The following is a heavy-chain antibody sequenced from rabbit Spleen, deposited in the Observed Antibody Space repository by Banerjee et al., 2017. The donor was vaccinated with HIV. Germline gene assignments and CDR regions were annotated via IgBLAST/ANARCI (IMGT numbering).Heavy chain of an antibody. CDR1: GFSFSYSYW. CDR3: ARDLVGVIGWNFYL. V-gene: IGHV1S45*01. CDR2: IDTSDGDT. D-gene: IGHD2-1*01. Sequence: EESGGDLVKPEGSLTLTCTASGFSFSYSYWICWVRQAPGKGLEWIACIDTSDGDTDYANWPKGRFTISRTSSTTVTLRMTSLTAADRATYFCARDLVGVIGWNFYLWGQGTLVTVS. J-gene: IGHJ4*01.